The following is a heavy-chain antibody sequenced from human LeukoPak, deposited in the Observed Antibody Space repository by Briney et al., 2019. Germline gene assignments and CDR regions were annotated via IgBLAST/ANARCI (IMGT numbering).Heavy chain of an antibody. CDR3: VKRGYYDFWSGKGPDAFDI. Sequence: GGSLRLSCSASGFTFSSYAMHGVRQAPGKGLEYVSAISSNGGSTYYADSVKGRFTISRDNSKNTLYLQMSSLRAEDTAVYYCVKRGYYDFWSGKGPDAFDIWGQGTMVTVSS. V-gene: IGHV3-64D*06. CDR1: GFTFSSYA. CDR2: ISSNGGST. D-gene: IGHD3-3*01. J-gene: IGHJ3*02.